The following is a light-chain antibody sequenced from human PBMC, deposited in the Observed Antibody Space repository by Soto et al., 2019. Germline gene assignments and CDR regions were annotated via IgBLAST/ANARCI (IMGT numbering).Light chain of an antibody. CDR3: MQALQTPPT. Sequence: SVMTQTPLSLPVTPGEPASISCRSSQSLLHSNGYNYLDWYLQKPGQSPQLLIYLGSNRASGVPDRFSGSGSGTDFTLRISRVEAEDVGVYYCMQALQTPPTFGQGTKVDI. CDR2: LGS. J-gene: IGKJ1*01. CDR1: QSLLHSNGYNY. V-gene: IGKV2-28*01.